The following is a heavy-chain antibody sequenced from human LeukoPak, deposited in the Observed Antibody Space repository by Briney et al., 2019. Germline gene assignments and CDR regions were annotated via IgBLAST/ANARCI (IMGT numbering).Heavy chain of an antibody. J-gene: IGHJ4*02. CDR3: ARDMGAYYYDSSGHDY. V-gene: IGHV3-21*01. CDR2: ISSSSSYI. Sequence: GESLRLSCAASGFTFSSYSMNWVRQAPGKGLEWVSSISSSSSYIYYADSVKGRFTISRDNAKNSLYLQMNSLRAEDTAVYYCARDMGAYYYDSSGHDYWGQGTLVTVSS. D-gene: IGHD3-22*01. CDR1: GFTFSSYS.